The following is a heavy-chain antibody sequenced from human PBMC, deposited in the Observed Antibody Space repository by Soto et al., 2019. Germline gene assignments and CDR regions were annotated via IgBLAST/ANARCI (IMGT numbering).Heavy chain of an antibody. J-gene: IGHJ3*02. CDR3: QKDDVAANSCGGGGAFDI. D-gene: IGHD3-10*01. CDR1: GFTFSSYG. Sequence: QVQLVESGGGVVQPGRSLRLSCAASGFTFSSYGMHWVRQAPGKGLEWVAGISYDGSNKYYADSVKGRFTISRDNSKNTRFREREFVRAVDTAVYYLQKDDVAANSCGGGGAFDIWGQGTMVTVSS. V-gene: IGHV3-30*18. CDR2: ISYDGSNK.